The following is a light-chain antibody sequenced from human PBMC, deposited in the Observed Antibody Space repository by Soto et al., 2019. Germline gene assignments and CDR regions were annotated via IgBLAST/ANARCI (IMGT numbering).Light chain of an antibody. CDR1: RSVSNKY. CDR3: QQYGSSPPYT. J-gene: IGKJ2*01. Sequence: EVVLTQSPGTLSLSPGERATLYCRASRSVSNKYLAWYQQKPGQAPRLLIFGSSDRATGIPDRFSGSGSGTDFTLTISRLEPEDFAVYYCQQYGSSPPYTFGQGTKLEIK. V-gene: IGKV3-20*01. CDR2: GSS.